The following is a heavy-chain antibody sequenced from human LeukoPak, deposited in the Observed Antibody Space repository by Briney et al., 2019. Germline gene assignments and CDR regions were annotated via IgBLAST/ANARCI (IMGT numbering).Heavy chain of an antibody. CDR2: INANSGGT. CDR3: ARDLSSTPNWEFDY. Sequence: ASVKVSCKTSGYTFADYFIHWLRQAPGQGLEWMGRINANSGGTEYEQKFQGRVTMTRDTSISTAYVEVNWLISDDTAIYYCARDLSSTPNWEFDYWGQGTLVTVSS. V-gene: IGHV1-2*06. D-gene: IGHD1-26*01. CDR1: GYTFADYF. J-gene: IGHJ4*02.